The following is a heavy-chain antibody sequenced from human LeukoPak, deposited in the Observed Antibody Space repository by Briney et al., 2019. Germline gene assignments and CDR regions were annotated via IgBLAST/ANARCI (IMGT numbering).Heavy chain of an antibody. D-gene: IGHD2-2*02. Sequence: ASVKVSCKASGYTFTGYYMHWVRQAPGQGLEWMGWIDPNSGDTKYAQKFQGRVTMTRDTSISTAYMELSRLRSDDTAVYYCARVNTRGYYYMDVWGKGTTVTVSS. CDR1: GYTFTGYY. V-gene: IGHV1-2*02. CDR2: IDPNSGDT. CDR3: ARVNTRGYYYMDV. J-gene: IGHJ6*03.